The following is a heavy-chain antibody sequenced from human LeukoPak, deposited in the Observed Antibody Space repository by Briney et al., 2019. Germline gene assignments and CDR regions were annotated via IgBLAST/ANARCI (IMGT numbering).Heavy chain of an antibody. V-gene: IGHV3-11*01. CDR2: ISSSGSTI. D-gene: IGHD3-22*01. CDR3: ASCHYDSSGPFDY. CDR1: GFTFSDYY. Sequence: GGSLRLSCAASGFTFSDYYMSRIRQAPGKGLEWVSYISSSGSTIYYADSVKGRFTISRDNAKNSLYLQMNSLRAEDTAVYYCASCHYDSSGPFDYWGQGTLVTVSS. J-gene: IGHJ4*02.